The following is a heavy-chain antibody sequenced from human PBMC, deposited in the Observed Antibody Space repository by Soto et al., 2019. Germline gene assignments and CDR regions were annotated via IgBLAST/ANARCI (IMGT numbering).Heavy chain of an antibody. CDR3: ARELNTDSSAYYSLAY. D-gene: IGHD3-22*01. J-gene: IGHJ4*02. V-gene: IGHV1-18*01. Sequence: ASVKVSCKTSGYHFTAYGLAWLRQAPGQRPEWMGWVSTNNADTNYAQKFQGRVTMTTDKSTTTTYMELRSLRSDDTAVYYCARELNTDSSAYYSLAYWGQGTLVTVSS. CDR2: VSTNNADT. CDR1: GYHFTAYG.